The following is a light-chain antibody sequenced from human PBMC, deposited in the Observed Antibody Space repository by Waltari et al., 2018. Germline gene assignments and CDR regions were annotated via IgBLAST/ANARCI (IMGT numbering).Light chain of an antibody. J-gene: IGKJ3*01. V-gene: IGKV1-5*03. CDR2: KAS. CDR1: QSVASW. Sequence: DIQMTQSPSTLSASVGDRVTITCRASQSVASWVAWYQQKPGKAPKLLIYKASTLESGVPSRFSGSGSGTEFTLSITSLKPDDFATYYCQQYNNNSPFAFGPGTRVDIK. CDR3: QQYNNNSPFA.